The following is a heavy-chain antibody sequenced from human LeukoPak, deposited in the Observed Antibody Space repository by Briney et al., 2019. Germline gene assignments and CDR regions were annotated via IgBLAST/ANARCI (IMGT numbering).Heavy chain of an antibody. D-gene: IGHD3-22*01. Sequence: TLSLTCTVSGDSISSGGYYWSWIRQHPGKGLEWIGYIYYSGSTYYNPSLKSRVTISVDMSKNQFSLKLSSVTAADTAVYYCARAGYYYDSSGYSAVLGYWGQGTLVTVSS. CDR1: GDSISSGGYY. V-gene: IGHV4-31*03. CDR2: IYYSGST. CDR3: ARAGYYYDSSGYSAVLGY. J-gene: IGHJ4*02.